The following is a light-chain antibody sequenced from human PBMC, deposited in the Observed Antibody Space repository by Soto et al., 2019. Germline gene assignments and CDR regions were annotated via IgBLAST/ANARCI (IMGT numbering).Light chain of an antibody. J-gene: IGKJ5*01. Sequence: DIQMTQSPSSLSASVGDRVTITCRASQSISSYLNWYQQKPGKAPNLLIYDASSLQSGVPSRFSGSGSGTDFTLTISSLQPEDFATYYCQQSYSTLMYTFGQGTRLEIK. CDR1: QSISSY. V-gene: IGKV1-39*01. CDR2: DAS. CDR3: QQSYSTLMYT.